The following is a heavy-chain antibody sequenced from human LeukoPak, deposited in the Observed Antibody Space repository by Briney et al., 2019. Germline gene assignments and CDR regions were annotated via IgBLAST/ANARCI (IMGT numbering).Heavy chain of an antibody. CDR3: ARDHDMVNNFYYGMDV. V-gene: IGHV4-4*07. D-gene: IGHD2-15*01. Sequence: SETLSLTCAVYGGSFSGYYWSWIRQPAGKGLEWVGRIYTSGTIYYNPSFKSRVTMSVDTSKSQVSLKLSSVTAADTAVYYCARDHDMVNNFYYGMDVWGQGTTVTVSS. CDR2: IYTSGTI. CDR1: GGSFSGYY. J-gene: IGHJ6*02.